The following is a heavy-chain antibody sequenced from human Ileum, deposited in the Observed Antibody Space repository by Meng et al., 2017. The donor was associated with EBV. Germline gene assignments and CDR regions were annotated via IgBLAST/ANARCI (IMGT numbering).Heavy chain of an antibody. D-gene: IGHD2-2*01. Sequence: QVQLVQSGSELKKPGASAMVSCKIPGNNFNNYAMNWVRQAPGQGLEWMGWINTKTGNPTYAQAFTGRFVFSLDTSVSTAHLQISGLQAEDTAVYYCARDGRGCTETNCFTFFSDWGQGPLVTVSS. J-gene: IGHJ4*02. CDR1: GNNFNNYA. CDR2: INTKTGNP. CDR3: ARDGRGCTETNCFTFFSD. V-gene: IGHV7-4-1*02.